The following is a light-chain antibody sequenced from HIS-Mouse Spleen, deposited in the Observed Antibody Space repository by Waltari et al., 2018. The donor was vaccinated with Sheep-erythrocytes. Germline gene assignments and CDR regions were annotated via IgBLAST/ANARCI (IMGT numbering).Light chain of an antibody. Sequence: QSALTQPRSVSGSPGQSVTISCTGTSSHVGGYNYVPWYQPHPGKAPKLMIYDVSKRPSGVPDRFSGSKSGNTASLTISGLQAEDEADYYCCSYAGSYNHVFATGTKVTVL. V-gene: IGLV2-11*01. J-gene: IGLJ1*01. CDR1: SSHVGGYNY. CDR2: DVS. CDR3: CSYAGSYNHV.